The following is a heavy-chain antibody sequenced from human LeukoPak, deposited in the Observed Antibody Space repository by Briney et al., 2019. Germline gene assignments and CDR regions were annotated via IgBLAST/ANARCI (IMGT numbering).Heavy chain of an antibody. CDR2: IYYSGST. J-gene: IGHJ4*02. D-gene: IGHD6-13*01. CDR3: ARRYSSSWHDYYFDY. V-gene: IGHV4-59*01. Sequence: SETLSLTCTVSGGSISSYYWSWIRQPPGKGLDWIGYIYYSGSTNYNPSLKSRVTISVDTSKNQFSLKLSSVTAADTAVYYCARRYSSSWHDYYFDYWGQGTLVTVSS. CDR1: GGSISSYY.